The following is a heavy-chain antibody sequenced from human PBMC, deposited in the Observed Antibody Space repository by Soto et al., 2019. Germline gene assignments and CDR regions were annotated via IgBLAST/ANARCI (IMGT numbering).Heavy chain of an antibody. CDR3: ARDRAGDILAISLAATPYFDS. CDR2: ISYDGRNN. J-gene: IGHJ4*02. V-gene: IGHV3-30*01. Sequence: EQLVESGGGVVQPGRSLRLSCTASGFTFRSHAMHWVRQAPGKGLEWVAVISYDGRNNYYADSVKGRFTISRDNSKNTLYLQVNSLTTEDTAVYYCARDRAGDILAISLAATPYFDSWGQGTLVTVSS. CDR1: GFTFRSHA. D-gene: IGHD2-15*01.